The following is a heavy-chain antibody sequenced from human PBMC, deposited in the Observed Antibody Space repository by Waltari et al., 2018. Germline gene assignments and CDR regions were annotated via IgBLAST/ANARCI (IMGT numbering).Heavy chain of an antibody. CDR1: GFTVSTNQ. J-gene: IGHJ4*02. Sequence: DVQLVESGGGLVHPGGSLRLSCAASGFTVSTNQLSWVRQAPGKGLEWVSIIYPAGSTYNADSVVGRFTISRDISQNTLHLQMNNLRPEDTAIYYCARARDEDTAMVFFDHWGQGTLVSVSS. CDR2: IYPAGST. CDR3: ARARDEDTAMVFFDH. V-gene: IGHV3-66*02. D-gene: IGHD5-18*01.